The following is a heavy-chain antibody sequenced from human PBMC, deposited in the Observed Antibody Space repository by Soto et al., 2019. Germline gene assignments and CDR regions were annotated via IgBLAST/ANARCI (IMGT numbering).Heavy chain of an antibody. Sequence: ASETLSLTCTVSGGSFSSYYWNWMRQPPGEGLERLGFVYSTGATRYSPSLNGRVTMSVDTSKDQFSLILTSVTAADTAIYYCESFQFCSGNDCYRPFDLWGQGIMVTVSS. CDR1: GGSFSSYY. V-gene: IGHV4-59*01. D-gene: IGHD2-15*01. CDR3: ESFQFCSGNDCYRPFDL. J-gene: IGHJ3*01. CDR2: VYSTGAT.